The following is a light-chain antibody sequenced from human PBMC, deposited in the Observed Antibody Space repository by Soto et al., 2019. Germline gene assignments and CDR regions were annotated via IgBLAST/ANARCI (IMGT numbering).Light chain of an antibody. Sequence: QSALTQPASVSGSPGQSITISCSGTRSDIGSYNYVAWYQQFPGKTPKILIYGVSNRPSGVSSRFSGSKSGNTASLTISGLQAEDEADYYCAAWDDSLNGWVFGGGTKLTVL. J-gene: IGLJ3*02. CDR3: AAWDDSLNGWV. V-gene: IGLV2-14*01. CDR2: GVS. CDR1: RSDIGSYNY.